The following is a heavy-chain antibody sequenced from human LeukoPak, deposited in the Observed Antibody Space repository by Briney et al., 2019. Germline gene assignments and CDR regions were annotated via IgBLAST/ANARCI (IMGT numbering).Heavy chain of an antibody. CDR3: ATVPSMKIVTTDAFDI. J-gene: IGHJ3*02. Sequence: PGGSLRLSCVASGFIFTDAWMSWVRQAPGKGLEWVALSKRKSDGGAADYAAPVNGRFTISRDDSQNMLYLEMNSLKTEDTAVHHCATVPSMKIVTTDAFDIWGPGTVVTVSS. CDR1: GFIFTDAW. CDR2: SKRKSDGGAA. V-gene: IGHV3-15*01. D-gene: IGHD1-1*01.